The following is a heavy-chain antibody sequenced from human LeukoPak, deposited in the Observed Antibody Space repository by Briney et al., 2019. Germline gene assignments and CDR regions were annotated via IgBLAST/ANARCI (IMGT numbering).Heavy chain of an antibody. D-gene: IGHD3-22*01. J-gene: IGHJ4*02. CDR2: MNPNTGNT. CDR3: AGAPLGPYFENSGTTFDY. Sequence: ASVKVSCLASGYTFPSYDIYWVRQAAGQGLEWMGWMNPNTGNTAFAQKFQGRVTMTRDTSTSTAFMELSSLTSEDTAVYYCAGAPLGPYFENSGTTFDYWGQGALVTVSS. V-gene: IGHV1-8*02. CDR1: GYTFPSYD.